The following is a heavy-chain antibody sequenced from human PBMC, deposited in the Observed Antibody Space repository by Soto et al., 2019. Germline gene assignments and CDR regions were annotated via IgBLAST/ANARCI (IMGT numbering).Heavy chain of an antibody. Sequence: QGQLEQSGAEVKKPGASVKVSCKASGYTFIGYYMHWVRLVPGQGLEWMGWSNPDSGDTNYAQKFQGRVTMTRDTSISTAYMELSRLRSDDTAVYYCARGPSEEGIGVAGHAFDIWGQGTMVTVSS. CDR2: SNPDSGDT. D-gene: IGHD6-19*01. CDR1: GYTFIGYY. V-gene: IGHV1-2*02. CDR3: ARGPSEEGIGVAGHAFDI. J-gene: IGHJ3*02.